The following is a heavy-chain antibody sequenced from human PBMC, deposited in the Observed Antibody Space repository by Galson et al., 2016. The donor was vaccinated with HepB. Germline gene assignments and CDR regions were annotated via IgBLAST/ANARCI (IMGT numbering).Heavy chain of an antibody. D-gene: IGHD3-16*01. CDR1: EYTFGNHW. CDR3: ARGGTPSGLDI. V-gene: IGHV3-74*03. J-gene: IGHJ3*02. Sequence: SLRLSCADSEYTFGNHWVYWVRQAPGKGLVWVSKINRDGSGTAYADSVKGRFTISRDNAKNTLYLQMNSLRDEDTALDYGARGGTPSGLDIWGQGTMVTVSS. CDR2: INRDGSGT.